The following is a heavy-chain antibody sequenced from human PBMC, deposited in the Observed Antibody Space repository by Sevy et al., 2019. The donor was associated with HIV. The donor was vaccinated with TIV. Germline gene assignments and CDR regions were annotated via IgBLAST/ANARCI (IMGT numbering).Heavy chain of an antibody. CDR2: ISGFNGDT. Sequence: ASVKVSCKASGYTFTNYAISWVRQPPGQGLEWMGWISGFNGDTKNAEKFQGRFTMTTDTSTKTAYMDLRSLRSDDTAVYYCVRGTTFYDFWTGGDYWGQGTLVTVSS. V-gene: IGHV1-18*01. J-gene: IGHJ4*02. D-gene: IGHD3-3*01. CDR1: GYTFTNYA. CDR3: VRGTTFYDFWTGGDY.